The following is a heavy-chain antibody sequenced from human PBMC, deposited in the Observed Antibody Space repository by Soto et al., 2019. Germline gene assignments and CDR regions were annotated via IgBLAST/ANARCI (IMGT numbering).Heavy chain of an antibody. CDR1: GGSFSGYY. CDR2: INHSGST. D-gene: IGHD6-13*01. Sequence: PSETLSLTCAVYGGSFSGYYWSWIRQPPGKGLEWIGEINHSGSTNYNPSLKSRVTISVDTSKNQFSLKLSSVTAADTAVYYCARVSKYSSSWYGYYFAYWGQGTLVTVSS. V-gene: IGHV4-34*01. J-gene: IGHJ4*02. CDR3: ARVSKYSSSWYGYYFAY.